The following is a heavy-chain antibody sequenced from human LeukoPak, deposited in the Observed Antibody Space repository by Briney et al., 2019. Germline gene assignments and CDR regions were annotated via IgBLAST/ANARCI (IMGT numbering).Heavy chain of an antibody. D-gene: IGHD6-13*01. CDR3: AKQLDSSSWYPSFDY. V-gene: IGHV3-30*18. J-gene: IGHJ4*02. CDR2: ISYDGSNK. CDR1: GFTFSSYG. Sequence: PGGSLRLSCAASGFTFSSYGMHWVRQAPGKGLEWVAVISYDGSNKYYADSVKGRFTISRDNSKNTLYLQMNSLRAEDTAVYYCAKQLDSSSWYPSFDYWGQGTLVTVSS.